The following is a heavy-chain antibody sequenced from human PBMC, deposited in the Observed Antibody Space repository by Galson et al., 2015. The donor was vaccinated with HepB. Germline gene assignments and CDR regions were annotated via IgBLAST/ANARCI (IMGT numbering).Heavy chain of an antibody. J-gene: IGHJ4*02. CDR3: ARERVGYCSSTSCYNFEGSLSVFDH. D-gene: IGHD2-2*02. CDR2: IYYSGST. CDR1: GGSISSSSYY. Sequence: SETLSLTCTVSGGSISSSSYYWGWIRQPPGKGLEWIGSIYYSGSTYYNPSLKSRVTISVDTSKNQFSLKLSSVTAADTAVYYCARERVGYCSSTSCYNFEGSLSVFDHWGQGTLVTVSS. V-gene: IGHV4-39*07.